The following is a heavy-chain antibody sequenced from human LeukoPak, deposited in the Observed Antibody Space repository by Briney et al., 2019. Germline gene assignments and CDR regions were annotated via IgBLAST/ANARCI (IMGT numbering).Heavy chain of an antibody. J-gene: IGHJ6*03. V-gene: IGHV1-69*05. CDR2: IIPIFGTA. Sequence: ASVKVSWKASGGTFSSYAISWVRQAPGQGLEWMGGIIPIFGTANYAQKSQGRVTITTDESTSTAYMELSSLRSGDTAVYYCARVVVPAAIDYYYYYMDVWGKGTTVTVSS. CDR1: GGTFSSYA. D-gene: IGHD2-2*01. CDR3: ARVVVPAAIDYYYYYMDV.